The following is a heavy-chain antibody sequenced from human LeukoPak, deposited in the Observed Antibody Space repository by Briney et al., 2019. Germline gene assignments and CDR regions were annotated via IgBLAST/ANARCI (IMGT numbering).Heavy chain of an antibody. D-gene: IGHD3-10*01. J-gene: IGHJ6*02. CDR2: IYAGGST. V-gene: IGHV3-53*04. CDR3: ATAGSSELLWDYAMDV. Sequence: GGSMRLSCAAYGFTVSSNYMSWDRQAPGEGLEWVSLIYAGGSTYYADAVKGRFTISRHNSKNTLHLQMNSLRVEDTAVYYCATAGSSELLWDYAMDVWGQGTTVTVSS. CDR1: GFTVSSNY.